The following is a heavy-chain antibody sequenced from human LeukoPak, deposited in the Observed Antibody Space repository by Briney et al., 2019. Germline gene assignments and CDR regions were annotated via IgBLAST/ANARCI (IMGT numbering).Heavy chain of an antibody. V-gene: IGHV3-74*01. CDR3: VSFYEAY. J-gene: IGHJ4*02. Sequence: GGSLRLSCAASGNYWMHLVRQVPGKGLVWVSHINSDGSWTSYADSVKGRFTISKDNAKNTVYLQMNNLRAEDTAVYYCVSFYEAYWGRGTLVTVSS. CDR2: INSDGSWT. CDR1: GNYW. D-gene: IGHD2/OR15-2a*01.